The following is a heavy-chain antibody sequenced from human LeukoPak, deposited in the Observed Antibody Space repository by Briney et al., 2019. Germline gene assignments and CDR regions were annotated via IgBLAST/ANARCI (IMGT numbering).Heavy chain of an antibody. CDR1: GFIFSDYY. J-gene: IGHJ4*02. D-gene: IGHD1-26*01. Sequence: GGSLRLSCAASGFIFSDYYMSWIRQAPGKGLEYISYISNSGSTTYYADSVKGRFTISRDNAKNSLYLQMNSLRAEDTAVYYCARDSLRQSIVGTTTRGFNDYWGQGTLVTVSS. V-gene: IGHV3-11*04. CDR2: ISNSGSTT. CDR3: ARDSLRQSIVGTTTRGFNDY.